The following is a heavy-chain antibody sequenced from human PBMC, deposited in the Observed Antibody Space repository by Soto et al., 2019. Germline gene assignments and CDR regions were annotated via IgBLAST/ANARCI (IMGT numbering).Heavy chain of an antibody. V-gene: IGHV1-18*01. Sequence: ASVKVSCKASGYTFTSYGISWVRQAPGQGLEWMGWISTSKGDAGYAQKLQGRVTMTTDTSTSTAYMELRSLRSDDTAVYYCARDRIAAAGLYFDYWGQRTLVTVSS. D-gene: IGHD6-13*01. CDR1: GYTFTSYG. CDR2: ISTSKGDA. CDR3: ARDRIAAAGLYFDY. J-gene: IGHJ4*02.